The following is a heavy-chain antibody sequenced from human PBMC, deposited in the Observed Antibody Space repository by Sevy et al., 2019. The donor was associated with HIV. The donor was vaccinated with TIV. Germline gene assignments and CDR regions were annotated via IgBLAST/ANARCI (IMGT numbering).Heavy chain of an antibody. CDR3: TTDHRRDGIVVVPFEY. Sequence: GGSLRLSCAASGFRFSNAWMSWVRQAPEKGLEWVGRIRSKTGGGTTDFAAFAKGKFTISRDDSKDTLYLQMNSLKTEDTAVYYCTTDHRRDGIVVVPFEYWGQGTLVTVSS. J-gene: IGHJ4*02. V-gene: IGHV3-15*01. D-gene: IGHD3-22*01. CDR1: GFRFSNAW. CDR2: IRSKTGGGTT.